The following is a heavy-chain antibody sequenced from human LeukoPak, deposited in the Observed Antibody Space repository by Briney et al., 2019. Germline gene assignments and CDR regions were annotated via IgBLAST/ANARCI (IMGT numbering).Heavy chain of an antibody. CDR2: ISGSGGST. V-gene: IGHV3-23*01. J-gene: IGHJ4*02. CDR3: AKLGTSSGWYSYFDY. D-gene: IGHD6-19*01. CDR1: GFTFSSYA. Sequence: GGSLRLSCAASGFTFSSYAMSWVRQAPGKGLEWVAAISGSGGSTYYADSVEGRFTISRDNSKNTLYLQMNSLRAEDTAVYYCAKLGTSSGWYSYFDYWGQGTLVTVSS.